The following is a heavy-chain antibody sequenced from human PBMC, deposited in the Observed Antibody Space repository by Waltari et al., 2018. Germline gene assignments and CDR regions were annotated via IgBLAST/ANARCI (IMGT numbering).Heavy chain of an antibody. CDR3: ARGNPLDF. V-gene: IGHV1-2*02. Sequence: QVQLVQSGAEVGKPGASVKVSCQATGYSSSDYDIYWVRQAPGQGIEWMAWIKPNSGETKYAQKFQGRVTLTRDTSISTAYMELPRMTVDDTAVYYCARGNPLDFWGQGTIVTVSS. J-gene: IGHJ4*02. CDR2: IKPNSGET. CDR1: GYSSSDYD.